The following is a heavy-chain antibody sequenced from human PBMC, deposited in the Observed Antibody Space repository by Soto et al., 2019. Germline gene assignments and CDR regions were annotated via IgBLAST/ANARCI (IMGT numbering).Heavy chain of an antibody. CDR1: GFTFGDYA. V-gene: IGHV3-49*03. CDR2: IRSKAYGGTT. D-gene: IGHD2-15*01. CDR3: TFEIVVVVAATSYFDY. J-gene: IGHJ4*02. Sequence: PGGSLRLSCTASGFTFGDYAMSWFRQAPGKGLEWVGFIRSKAYGGTTEYAASVKGRFTISRDDSKSIAYLRMNSLKTEDTAVYYCTFEIVVVVAATSYFDYWGQGTLVTVSS.